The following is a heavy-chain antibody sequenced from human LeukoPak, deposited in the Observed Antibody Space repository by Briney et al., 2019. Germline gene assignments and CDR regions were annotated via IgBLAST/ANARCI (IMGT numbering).Heavy chain of an antibody. J-gene: IGHJ3*02. CDR1: GFTVSSNY. D-gene: IGHD1-14*01. CDR2: IYSGGST. Sequence: GGSLRLSCAASGFTVSSNYMSWVRQAPGKGLEWVSVIYSGGSTYYADSVKGRFIISRDNSKNSLYLQMNSLKAEDTAAYYCARAKSDRTLFDACDIWGQGTMVTVSS. V-gene: IGHV3-66*01. CDR3: ARAKSDRTLFDACDI.